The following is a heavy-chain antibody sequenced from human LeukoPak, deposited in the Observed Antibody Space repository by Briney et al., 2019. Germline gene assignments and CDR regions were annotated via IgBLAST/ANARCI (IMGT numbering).Heavy chain of an antibody. V-gene: IGHV1-8*02. J-gene: IGHJ3*02. Sequence: ASVKVSCKASGYTFTSYDINWVRQATGQGLEWMGWMNPNSGNTGYAQNLQGRVTMTTDTSTSTAYMELRSLRSDDTAVYYCARAGLWELPRYAFDIWGQGTMVTVSS. CDR1: GYTFTSYD. CDR3: ARAGLWELPRYAFDI. CDR2: MNPNSGNT. D-gene: IGHD1-26*01.